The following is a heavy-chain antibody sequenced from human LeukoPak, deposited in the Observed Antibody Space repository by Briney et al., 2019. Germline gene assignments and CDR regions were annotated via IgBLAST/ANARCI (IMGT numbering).Heavy chain of an antibody. J-gene: IGHJ6*03. V-gene: IGHV3-43*01. D-gene: IGHD2-15*01. CDR2: IHWDGTNT. CDR3: PRSGVVVVGIWGNYMAV. Sequence: GGSLRLSCASSGFTFSDYTMHWARQAPGKGLEWVSLIHWDGTNTYYADSVKGRVTISRDNTKSFLYLQMNDVRVDDTALYLWPRSGVVVVGIWGNYMAVWGEGTTVTVA. CDR1: GFTFSDYT.